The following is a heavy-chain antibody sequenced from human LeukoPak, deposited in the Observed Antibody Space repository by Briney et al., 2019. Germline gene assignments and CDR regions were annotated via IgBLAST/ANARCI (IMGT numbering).Heavy chain of an antibody. CDR1: GFTFSSYA. D-gene: IGHD3-10*01. CDR2: ISGSGGST. CDR3: AKRMVRGVIITSYYGMDV. V-gene: IGHV3-23*01. J-gene: IGHJ6*02. Sequence: GGSLRLSCAASGFTFSSYAMSWVRQAPGKGLEWVSAISGSGGSTYYADPVKGRFTISRDNSKNTLYLQMNSLRAEDTAVHYCAKRMVRGVIITSYYGMDVWGQGTTVTVSS.